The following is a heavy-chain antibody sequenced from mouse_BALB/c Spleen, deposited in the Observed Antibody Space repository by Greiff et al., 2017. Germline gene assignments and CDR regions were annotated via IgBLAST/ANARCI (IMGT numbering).Heavy chain of an antibody. CDR3: ARVITGAFAY. J-gene: IGHJ3*01. CDR1: GFTFTDYY. D-gene: IGHD4-1*01. CDR2: IRNKANGYTT. Sequence: EVQGVESGGGLVQPGGSLRLSCATSGFTFTDYYMSWVRQPPGKALEWLGFIRNKANGYTTEYSASVKGRFTISRDNSQSILYLQMNTLRAEDSATYYCARVITGAFAYWGQGTLVTVSA. V-gene: IGHV7-3*02.